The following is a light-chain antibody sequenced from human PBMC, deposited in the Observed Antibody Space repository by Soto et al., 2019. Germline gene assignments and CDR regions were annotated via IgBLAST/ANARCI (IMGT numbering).Light chain of an antibody. J-gene: IGKJ1*01. Sequence: DIQMTQSPSTLSASVGDRVTITCRASQSITSWLAWYQQKPGKAPKLLIYKASSLESGVPSRFSGSGSGTEFTLTISSLQPDDFATYYCQQYSSYSGTFGQGTKVEIK. CDR2: KAS. V-gene: IGKV1-5*03. CDR1: QSITSW. CDR3: QQYSSYSGT.